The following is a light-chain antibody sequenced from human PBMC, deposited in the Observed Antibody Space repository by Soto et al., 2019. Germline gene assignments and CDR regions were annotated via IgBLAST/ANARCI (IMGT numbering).Light chain of an antibody. CDR2: KAS. Sequence: QLTQSPATRSGSVGDTVTIVCRASQTISSWLAWYQQKPGKAPKLLIYKASTLTSGVPSRFSGSGSGTEFTLTISSLQPDDCATYYCQHYNSYSETFGQGTKVDIK. CDR1: QTISSW. V-gene: IGKV1-5*03. J-gene: IGKJ1*01. CDR3: QHYNSYSET.